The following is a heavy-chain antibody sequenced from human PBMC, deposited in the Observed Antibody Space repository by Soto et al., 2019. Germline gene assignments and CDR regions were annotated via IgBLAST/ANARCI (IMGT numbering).Heavy chain of an antibody. CDR2: THPGDSET. J-gene: IGHJ6*02. CDR1: GYTFSNYW. V-gene: IGHV5-51*01. CDR3: GTSGAGSRSSLPSHGLDV. Sequence: PGESLKISCKGPGYTFSNYWIAWVRQMPGKGLEWMGITHPGDSETRYSPSFQGQVTISADKSISTAYLQWSGLKASDTAIYYCGTSGAGSRSSLPSHGLDVWGQGTTVTVSS. D-gene: IGHD3-10*01.